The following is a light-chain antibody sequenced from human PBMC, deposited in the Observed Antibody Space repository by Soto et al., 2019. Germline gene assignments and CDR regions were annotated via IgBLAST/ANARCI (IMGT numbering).Light chain of an antibody. Sequence: EIVLTQSPATLSLSPGERATLSCSASQSINNNLGWYQQKPGQAPRLLISDASNRATGIPARFSGSGSGTYFSLTISSLEPEVFAVYYCQQRSSLPLTFGGGTKVDIK. CDR1: QSINNN. J-gene: IGKJ4*01. CDR3: QQRSSLPLT. V-gene: IGKV3-11*01. CDR2: DAS.